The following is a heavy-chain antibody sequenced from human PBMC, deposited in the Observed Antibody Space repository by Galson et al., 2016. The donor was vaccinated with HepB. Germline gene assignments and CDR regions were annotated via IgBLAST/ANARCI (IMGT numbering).Heavy chain of an antibody. V-gene: IGHV3-30*18. CDR3: GKETGNFYEISGYLDD. D-gene: IGHD3-22*01. J-gene: IGHJ4*02. CDR1: GFTFSYYA. Sequence: ALRLSCAASGFTFSYYAMHWVRQAPGTGLQLVAVISYDGSDNYHADSSKGRFTISRDNSKNTVFLQMNSLRAEDTALYYCGKETGNFYEISGYLDDWGQGTLVTVSS. CDR2: ISYDGSDN.